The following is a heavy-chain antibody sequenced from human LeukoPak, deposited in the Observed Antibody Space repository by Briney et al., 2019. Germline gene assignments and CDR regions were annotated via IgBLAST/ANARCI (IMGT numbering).Heavy chain of an antibody. V-gene: IGHV3-23*01. J-gene: IGHJ4*02. CDR2: ISGSGDKT. Sequence: HPGGSLRLSCAASGFTFSNFAMIWVRRAPGKGLEWVSAISGSGDKTHYADSVKGRFTISRDNSKSVLYMQLNNLRLEDTAVYYCGEGHWGRGTLVTVSS. CDR3: GEGH. CDR1: GFTFSNFA.